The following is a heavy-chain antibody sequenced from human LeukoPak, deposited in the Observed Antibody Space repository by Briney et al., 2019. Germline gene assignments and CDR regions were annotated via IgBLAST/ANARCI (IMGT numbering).Heavy chain of an antibody. J-gene: IGHJ5*02. Sequence: GGSLRLSCAASGFTFSSYGMHWVRQAPGKGLVWVSRINSDGSSTSYADSVKGRFTISRDNAKNTLYLQMNSLRAEDTAVYYCAREDYGDYGAWFDPWGQGTLVTVSS. V-gene: IGHV3-74*01. CDR1: GFTFSSYG. CDR2: INSDGSST. D-gene: IGHD4-17*01. CDR3: AREDYGDYGAWFDP.